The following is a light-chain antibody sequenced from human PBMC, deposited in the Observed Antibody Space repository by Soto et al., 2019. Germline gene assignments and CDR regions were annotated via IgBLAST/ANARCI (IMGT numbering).Light chain of an antibody. J-gene: IGLJ1*01. CDR2: EVH. CDR3: SSYRSTITFYV. Sequence: QSALTQPASVSGSPGQSITISCTGTSSDIGAYDYVSWYQQHPGKAPKLIISEVHNRPSGVSNRFSGSKSGSTASLTISGLQAEDEADYYCSSYRSTITFYVFGTGTKLTVL. V-gene: IGLV2-14*01. CDR1: SSDIGAYDY.